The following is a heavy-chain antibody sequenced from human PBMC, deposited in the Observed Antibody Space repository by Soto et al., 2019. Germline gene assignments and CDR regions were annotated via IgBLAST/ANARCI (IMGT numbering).Heavy chain of an antibody. D-gene: IGHD4-17*01. Sequence: EVQLVVSGGGLVQPGGSLRLSCAASGFTFSSYSMNWVRQAPGKGLQWLSYISSSSSAIYYADSVKGRFTISRDNAQNSLYLQMNSLRDEDTAVYYCASSGDYGNWFDPRGQGTLVTVSS. CDR2: ISSSSSAI. CDR1: GFTFSSYS. V-gene: IGHV3-48*02. J-gene: IGHJ5*02. CDR3: ASSGDYGNWFDP.